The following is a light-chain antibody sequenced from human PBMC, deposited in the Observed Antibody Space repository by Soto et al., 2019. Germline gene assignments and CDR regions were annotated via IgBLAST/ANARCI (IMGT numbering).Light chain of an antibody. J-gene: IGLJ1*01. Sequence: QSLLTQPAPVSGSPGQSITISCTRTSSDVGSYNFVSWYQQHPGEVPKVMIYEVSKRPSGVSDRFSGSKSGNTASLTISGLQAEDEADYYCCADAGRSTYVFGTGTKVTVL. CDR1: SSDVGSYNF. CDR3: CADAGRSTYV. V-gene: IGLV2-23*02. CDR2: EVS.